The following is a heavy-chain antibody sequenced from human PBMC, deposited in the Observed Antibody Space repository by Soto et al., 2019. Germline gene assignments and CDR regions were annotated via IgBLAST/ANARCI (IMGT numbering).Heavy chain of an antibody. D-gene: IGHD2-21*02. CDR1: GGTFSSYA. CDR3: ARDASGTYCGGDCYSLDAFDI. CDR2: IIPIFGTA. V-gene: IGHV1-69*01. J-gene: IGHJ3*02. Sequence: QVQLVQSGAEVKKPGSSVKVSCKASGGTFSSYAISWVRQAPGQGLEWMGGIIPIFGTANYAQKFQGRVKITAAESTSTAYMELSSLRSEDTAVYYCARDASGTYCGGDCYSLDAFDIWGQGTMVTVSS.